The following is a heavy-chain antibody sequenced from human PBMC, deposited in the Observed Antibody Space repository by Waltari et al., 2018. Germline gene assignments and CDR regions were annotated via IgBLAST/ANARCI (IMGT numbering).Heavy chain of an antibody. D-gene: IGHD5-12*01. J-gene: IGHJ4*02. Sequence: QVQLQESGPGLVKPSQTLSLTCTVSGGSISRGSYYWRWIRQPAGKGLEWIGRIYTSGSTNYNPSLKSRVTISVDTSKNQFSLKLSSVTAADTAVYYCARGMATKIDHDYWGQGTLVTVSS. CDR2: IYTSGST. V-gene: IGHV4-61*02. CDR3: ARGMATKIDHDY. CDR1: GGSISRGSYY.